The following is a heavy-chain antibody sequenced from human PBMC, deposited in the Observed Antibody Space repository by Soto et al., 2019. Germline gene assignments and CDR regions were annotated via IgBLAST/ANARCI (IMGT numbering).Heavy chain of an antibody. CDR2: IWFDGNNK. Sequence: QVHLVESGGGVVQPGRSLRLSCAASGFTFSDYGMHWVRQAPGKGLEWVAVIWFDGNNKNYADSVQGRFTFSRDNSKNTLYLQMSTLRVEDTAVYYCVRDGRGLSTMSRRLGWDFDLWGRGTLVTVSS. D-gene: IGHD1-26*01. J-gene: IGHJ2*01. CDR3: VRDGRGLSTMSRRLGWDFDL. V-gene: IGHV3-33*01. CDR1: GFTFSDYG.